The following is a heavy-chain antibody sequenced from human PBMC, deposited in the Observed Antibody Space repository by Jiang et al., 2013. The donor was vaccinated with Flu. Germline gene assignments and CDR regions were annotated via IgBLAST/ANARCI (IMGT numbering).Heavy chain of an antibody. D-gene: IGHD1-1*01. J-gene: IGHJ3*02. Sequence: GAEVKKPGASLKVACKASGYSFTSYGISWVRQAPGQGLEWMGWISAYNGITNYAQKFQDRVTMTTDTSTNTVYMELRSLRFDDTAVYYCARGGTTRVVASNIWGQGTKGHRLF. V-gene: IGHV1-18*04. CDR3: ARGGTTRVVASNI. CDR1: GYSFTSYG. CDR2: ISAYNGIT.